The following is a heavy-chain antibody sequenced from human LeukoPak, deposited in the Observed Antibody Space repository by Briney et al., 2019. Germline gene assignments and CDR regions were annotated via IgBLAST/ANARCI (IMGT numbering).Heavy chain of an antibody. CDR1: GFTFSSYS. J-gene: IGHJ4*02. V-gene: IGHV3-23*01. D-gene: IGHD3-22*01. CDR3: AKDRVYYDSSGPFDY. CDR2: ISGSGGST. Sequence: GGSLRLSCAASGFTFSSYSMSWVRQAPGKGLEWVSAISGSGGSTYYADSVKGRFTISRDDSKNTLYLQMNSLRAEDTAVYYCAKDRVYYDSSGPFDYWGQGTLVTVSS.